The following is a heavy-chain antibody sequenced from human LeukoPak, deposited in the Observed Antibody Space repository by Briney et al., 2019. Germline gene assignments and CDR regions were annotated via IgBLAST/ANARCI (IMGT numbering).Heavy chain of an antibody. CDR3: ARGPPWDPIRE. Sequence: SETLSLTCTVAGGTISTSSYYWGWVRQPPGKGLEWIGNIFYSGSTYYSPSLKSRVTISVDTSKNQFSLKLSSVTAADTAVYYYARGPPWDPIREWGQGTLVTVSS. V-gene: IGHV4-39*07. CDR1: GGTISTSSYY. D-gene: IGHD1-26*01. CDR2: IFYSGST. J-gene: IGHJ4*02.